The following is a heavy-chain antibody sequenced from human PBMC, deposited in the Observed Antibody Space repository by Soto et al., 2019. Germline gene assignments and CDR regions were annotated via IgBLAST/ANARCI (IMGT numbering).Heavy chain of an antibody. CDR3: TTDPSITIFQEYNWFDP. J-gene: IGHJ5*02. Sequence: PGGSLRLSCAASGFTFSNAWMSWVRQAPGKGLEWVGRIKSKTDGGTTDYAAPVKGRFTISRDDSKNTLYLQMNSLKTEDTAVYYCTTDPSITIFQEYNWFDPWGQGTLVTVSS. CDR2: IKSKTDGGTT. D-gene: IGHD3-10*02. V-gene: IGHV3-15*01. CDR1: GFTFSNAW.